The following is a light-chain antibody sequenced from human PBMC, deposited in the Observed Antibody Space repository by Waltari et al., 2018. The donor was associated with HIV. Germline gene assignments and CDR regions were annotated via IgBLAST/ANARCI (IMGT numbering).Light chain of an antibody. Sequence: QSALTQPASVSGSPGQSITISCTGTSSDVGSYNLVSWYQHHPGKAPKLMSFEVTKRPAGVSNRFSGSKSGNTASLTISGLQADDEADYYCCSYAGSSAFVFGTGTKVTVL. CDR2: EVT. V-gene: IGLV2-23*02. J-gene: IGLJ1*01. CDR3: CSYAGSSAFV. CDR1: SSDVGSYNL.